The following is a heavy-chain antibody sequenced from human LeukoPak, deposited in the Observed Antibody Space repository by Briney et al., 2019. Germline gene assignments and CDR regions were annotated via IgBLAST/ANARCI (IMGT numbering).Heavy chain of an antibody. CDR2: INPNSGGT. CDR3: ARGKRSIAVAGPKGYYYYYMDV. Sequence: ASVKVSCKASGYTFTGYYMHWVRQAPGQGLEWMGRINPNSGGTYYAQKFQDRVTMTRDTSISTAYMELSSLRSEDTAVYYCARGKRSIAVAGPKGYYYYYMDVWGKGTTVTVSS. D-gene: IGHD6-19*01. CDR1: GYTFTGYY. J-gene: IGHJ6*03. V-gene: IGHV1-2*06.